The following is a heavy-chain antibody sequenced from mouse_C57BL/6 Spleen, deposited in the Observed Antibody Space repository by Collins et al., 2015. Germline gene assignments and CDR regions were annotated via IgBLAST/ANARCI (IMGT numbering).Heavy chain of an antibody. CDR3: AVYDGYYDWYFDV. D-gene: IGHD2-3*01. V-gene: IGHV1-72*01. CDR1: GYTFTSYW. Sequence: QVQLQQPGAELVKPGASVKLSCKASGYTFTSYWMHWVKQRPGRDLEWIGRIDPNSGGTKYNEKFKSKATLTVDKPSSTAYMQLSSLTSEDSAVYYCAVYDGYYDWYFDVWGTGTTVTVSS. J-gene: IGHJ1*03. CDR2: IDPNSGGT.